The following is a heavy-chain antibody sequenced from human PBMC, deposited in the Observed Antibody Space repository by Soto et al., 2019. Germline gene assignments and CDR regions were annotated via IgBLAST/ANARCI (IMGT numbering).Heavy chain of an antibody. V-gene: IGHV1-2*02. Sequence: ASVKVSCKTSGYTFTGHYIHWVRQAPQQGPEWMGEIGPESGATRYAERFRGRVTMTMDTSITTVYMELRNLSPDDTAVYYCGRGRSGQIVIFYWGQGTPVTVSS. D-gene: IGHD1-26*01. CDR2: IGPESGAT. CDR3: GRGRSGQIVIFY. CDR1: GYTFTGHY. J-gene: IGHJ4*02.